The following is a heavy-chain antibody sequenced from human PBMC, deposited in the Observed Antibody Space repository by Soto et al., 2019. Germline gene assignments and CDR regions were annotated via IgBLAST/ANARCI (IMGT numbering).Heavy chain of an antibody. CDR3: VRGDYRDY. CDR1: GFIFRDYA. Sequence: EVQLVESGGGLVKPGGSLRLSCEVSGFIFRDYAMNWVRQAPGKGLEWVASMDHSGNYAFYAGPFKGRFTISRDNAKNSLFLQLGGPRADDTAVYFCVRGDYRDYWGQGTLVAASS. V-gene: IGHV3-21*01. D-gene: IGHD4-4*01. CDR2: MDHSGNYA. J-gene: IGHJ4*02.